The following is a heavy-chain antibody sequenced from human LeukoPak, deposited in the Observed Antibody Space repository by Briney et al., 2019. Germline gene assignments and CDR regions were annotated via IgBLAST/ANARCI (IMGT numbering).Heavy chain of an antibody. Sequence: GGSLRLSCAASGFAFDIYAMTWVCQAPGKGLEWVSGISAGGSSTYYADSVKGRFTISRDNSKNTVYLQMNSLRGEDTAVYYCAKVPRGSLERRGHFDFWGQGTLVTVSS. CDR2: ISAGGSST. CDR3: AKVPRGSLERRGHFDF. V-gene: IGHV3-23*01. J-gene: IGHJ4*02. CDR1: GFAFDIYA. D-gene: IGHD1-1*01.